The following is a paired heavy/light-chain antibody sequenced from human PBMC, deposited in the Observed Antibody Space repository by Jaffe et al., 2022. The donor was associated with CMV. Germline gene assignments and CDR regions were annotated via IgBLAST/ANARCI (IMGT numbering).Light chain of an antibody. CDR2: QDT. J-gene: IGLJ2*01. CDR3: QAWDSITVI. Sequence: SYELTQPPSVSVLPGQTASLTCSGDKLGDKYASWYQQKPGQSPVVVIYQDTKRPSGIPDRFSGSNSGNTATLTIAGTQAMDEAEYYCQAWDSITVIFGGGTKLTVL. V-gene: IGLV3-1*01. CDR1: KLGDKY.
Heavy chain of an antibody. J-gene: IGHJ4*02. V-gene: IGHV4-4*07. CDR3: AREGFTEAFDY. D-gene: IGHD3-3*01. CDR1: GGSIRSSY. Sequence: QVQLQESGPGLVRPSETLSLTCTVSGGSIRSSYWNWVRQPAGKGLEWIGRIYTSGSTNYNPSLKSRVTMSVDPSRKQFSLNLTSVTAADTAVYYCAREGFTEAFDYWGQGTLVTVSS. CDR2: IYTSGST.